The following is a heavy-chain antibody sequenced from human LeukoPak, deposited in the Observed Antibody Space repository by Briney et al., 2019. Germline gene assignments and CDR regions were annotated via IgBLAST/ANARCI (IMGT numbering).Heavy chain of an antibody. J-gene: IGHJ6*02. CDR2: INTSGGST. V-gene: IGHV1-46*01. D-gene: IGHD3-9*01. CDR1: GYTFTSYY. CDR3: ARDGPVLRYFDWLYYYYYYGMDV. Sequence: ASLKVSCKASGYTFTSYYMHSVRHTPRHGLLWMGKINTSGGSTSYAQKFQGRVTMTRDTSTSTVYMELSSLRSEDTGVYYCARDGPVLRYFDWLYYYYYYGMDVWGQGTTVTVSS.